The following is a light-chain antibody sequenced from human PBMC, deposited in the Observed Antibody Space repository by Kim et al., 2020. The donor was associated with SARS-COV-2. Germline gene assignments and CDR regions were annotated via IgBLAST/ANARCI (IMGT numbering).Light chain of an antibody. CDR2: DAS. CDR3: QERSNWPLST. CDR1: QSVSSS. V-gene: IGKV3-11*01. J-gene: IGKJ2*01. Sequence: EVVLTQSPATLSLSPGERATLSCRASQSVSSSLAWYQHKPGQAPRLLISDASYRATGIPARFSGSGSGTDFTLTISSLEPEDFAIYYCQERSNWPLSTFGQGTKLEI.